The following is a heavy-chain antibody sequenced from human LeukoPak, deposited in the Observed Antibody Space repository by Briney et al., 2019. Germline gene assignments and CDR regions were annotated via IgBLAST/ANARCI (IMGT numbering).Heavy chain of an antibody. CDR1: GYTFTGYY. J-gene: IGHJ3*02. Sequence: ASVTVSCKASGYTFTGYYMHWVRQAPGQGLEWMGWISAYNGNTNYAQKLQGRVTMTTDTSTSTAYMELRSLRSDDTAVYYCARFAYCGGDCYSDAFDIWGQGTMVTVSS. CDR2: ISAYNGNT. D-gene: IGHD2-21*02. V-gene: IGHV1-18*04. CDR3: ARFAYCGGDCYSDAFDI.